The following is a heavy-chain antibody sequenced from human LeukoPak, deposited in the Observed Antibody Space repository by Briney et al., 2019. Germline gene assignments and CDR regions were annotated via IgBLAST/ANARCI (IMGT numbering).Heavy chain of an antibody. Sequence: PSETLSLTCTVSGGSISGYYWSWIRQPAGKVLEGIGRIYSSGSTNYHPSLKSRVTMSLDTSKNQFSLKLSSVTAADTAMYFCARDRIGGYASGNYFVVWGKGTTVTVSS. CDR1: GGSISGYY. J-gene: IGHJ6*04. D-gene: IGHD3-10*01. V-gene: IGHV4-4*07. CDR3: ARDRIGGYASGNYFVV. CDR2: IYSSGST.